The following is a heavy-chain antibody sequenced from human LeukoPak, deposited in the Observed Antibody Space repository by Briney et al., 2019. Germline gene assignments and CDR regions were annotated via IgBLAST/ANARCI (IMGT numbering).Heavy chain of an antibody. V-gene: IGHV3-21*01. CDR2: ISSSSSYI. CDR1: GFTFSSYS. CDR3: ARDDYDILTGILSGLDY. J-gene: IGHJ4*02. Sequence: GGSLRLSCAASGFTFSSYSMNWVRQAPGKGLEWVSSISSSSSYIYYADSVKGRFTISRDNAKNSLYLQMNSLRAEDTAVYYCARDDYDILTGILSGLDYWGQGTLVTVSS. D-gene: IGHD3-9*01.